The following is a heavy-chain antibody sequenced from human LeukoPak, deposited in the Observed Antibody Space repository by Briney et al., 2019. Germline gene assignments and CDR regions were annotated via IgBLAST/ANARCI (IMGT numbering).Heavy chain of an antibody. D-gene: IGHD7-27*01. CDR3: ARHGETRGVNWGSMGYYFDY. Sequence: SETLSLTCTVSGGSISSSYYYWGWIRQPPGKGLEWIGSIYYSGSTYYNPSLKSRVTISVDTSKNQFSLKLNSVTAADTAVYYCARHGETRGVNWGSMGYYFDYWGQGTLVTVSS. J-gene: IGHJ4*02. CDR1: GGSISSSYYY. V-gene: IGHV4-39*01. CDR2: IYYSGST.